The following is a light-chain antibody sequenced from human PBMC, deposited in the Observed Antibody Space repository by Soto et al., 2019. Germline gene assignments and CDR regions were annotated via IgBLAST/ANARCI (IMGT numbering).Light chain of an antibody. J-gene: IGLJ3*02. CDR1: SSDVGAYNY. CDR2: EVG. CDR3: SSYTSSTTQV. Sequence: QSALTQPASVSRSPGQSITISCAGTSSDVGAYNYVSWYQQHPGKAPKLVIYEVGDRPSGVSNRFSGSKSGNTASLTISGLQAEDEADYYCSSYTSSTTQVFGGGTQLTVL. V-gene: IGLV2-14*01.